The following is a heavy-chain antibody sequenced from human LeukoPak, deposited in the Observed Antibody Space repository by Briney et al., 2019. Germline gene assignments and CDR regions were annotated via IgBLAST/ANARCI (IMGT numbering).Heavy chain of an antibody. J-gene: IGHJ5*02. D-gene: IGHD3-10*01. V-gene: IGHV4-38-2*01. CDR3: ARNLSITIVRGVPKHNWFHR. CDR2: VYHSGST. Sequence: SETLTLTCGVSGDSISSGYYWGWIRQPPGKGLEWIGSVYHSGSTHYNPSLKSRVTISVDTSKNQLSLKLSSVTAADTAVYYCARNLSITIVRGVPKHNWFHRWGQGTLVTVSS. CDR1: GDSISSGYY.